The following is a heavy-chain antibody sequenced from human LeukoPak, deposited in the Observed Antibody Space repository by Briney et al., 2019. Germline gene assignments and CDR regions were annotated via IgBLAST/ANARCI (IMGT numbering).Heavy chain of an antibody. D-gene: IGHD5-18*01. CDR3: ASTSAWDTYGRPDNLDY. Sequence: ASVKVSCKASGGTFSSYAISWVRQAPGQGLEWMGGIIPIFGTANYAQKFQGRVTITADESTSTAYMELSSLRSEDTAVYYCASTSAWDTYGRPDNLDYWGQGTLVTVSS. CDR2: IIPIFGTA. CDR1: GGTFSSYA. V-gene: IGHV1-69*13. J-gene: IGHJ4*02.